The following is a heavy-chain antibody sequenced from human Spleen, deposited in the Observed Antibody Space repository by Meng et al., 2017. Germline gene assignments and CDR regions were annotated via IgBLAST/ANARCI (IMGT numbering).Heavy chain of an antibody. Sequence: QGQVVQSGAGVKKPGAPVKVSCKPSGYNFPDYYIHWVRRAPGQGLEWMGRIDPKTGDTHYALKFQGRVTMTGDTSISTAYMELSGLRSDDTAMYYCARDEDISAAGKLFGDYWGHGTLVTVSS. CDR3: ARDEDISAAGKLFGDY. CDR1: GYNFPDYY. J-gene: IGHJ4*01. D-gene: IGHD6-13*01. V-gene: IGHV1-2*06. CDR2: IDPKTGDT.